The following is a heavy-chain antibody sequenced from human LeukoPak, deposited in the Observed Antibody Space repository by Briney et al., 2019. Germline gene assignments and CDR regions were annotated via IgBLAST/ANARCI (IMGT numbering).Heavy chain of an antibody. V-gene: IGHV4-30-2*01. CDR1: GGSISSGGYY. CDR2: IYHSGST. CDR3: AREGSGYCSSTSCYTEGYYYYYYMDV. J-gene: IGHJ6*03. D-gene: IGHD2-2*01. Sequence: SETLSLTCTVSGGSISSGGYYWSWIRQPPGKGLEWIGYIYHSGSTYYNPSLKSRVTISVDRSKNQFSLKLGSVTAADTAVYYCAREGSGYCSSTSCYTEGYYYYYYMDVWGRGTTVTVSS.